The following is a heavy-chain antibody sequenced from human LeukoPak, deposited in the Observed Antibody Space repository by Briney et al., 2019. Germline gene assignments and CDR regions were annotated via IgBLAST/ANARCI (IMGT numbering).Heavy chain of an antibody. V-gene: IGHV4-34*01. D-gene: IGHD6-13*01. CDR2: INHSGST. J-gene: IGHJ6*03. Sequence: SETLSLTCAVYGGSFSGYYWSWIRQPPGKGLEWIGEINHSGSTNYNPSLKSRVTISVDTYKNQFSLKLSSVTAADTAVYYCARGVSSSWYLSTYYYMDVWGKGTTVTVSS. CDR1: GGSFSGYY. CDR3: ARGVSSSWYLSTYYYMDV.